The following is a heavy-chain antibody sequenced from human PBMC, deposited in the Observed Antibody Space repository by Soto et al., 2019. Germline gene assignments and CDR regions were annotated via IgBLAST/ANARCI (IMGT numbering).Heavy chain of an antibody. CDR3: AWEGYYYDSPVHPPWFDP. CDR2: ISSSGSYI. J-gene: IGHJ5*02. V-gene: IGHV3-21*01. CDR1: GFLFSSYN. Sequence: EVQLVESGGGLVKPGGSLRLSCAASGFLFSSYNMYWVRQAPGKGLEWVSYISSSGSYIYYADSVQGRFTTSRDNAKYSLYLKLNSLRAEDTAVYYCAWEGYYYDSPVHPPWFDPWGQGHLVTVSS. D-gene: IGHD3-22*01.